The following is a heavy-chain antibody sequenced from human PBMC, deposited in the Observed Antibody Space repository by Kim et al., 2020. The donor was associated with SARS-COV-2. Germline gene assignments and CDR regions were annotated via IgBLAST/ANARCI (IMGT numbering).Heavy chain of an antibody. Sequence: GGSLRLSCTASGFTFSDFWMTWVRQAPGKGLEWVAYIKQDGTEKFYVDSVKGRFTISRDNAENSLYLQMNNLRAEDTAIYYCVRESVAERGADYWCQGT. D-gene: IGHD1-1*01. CDR3: VRESVAERGADY. CDR2: IKQDGTEK. V-gene: IGHV3-7*03. CDR1: GFTFSDFW. J-gene: IGHJ4*02.